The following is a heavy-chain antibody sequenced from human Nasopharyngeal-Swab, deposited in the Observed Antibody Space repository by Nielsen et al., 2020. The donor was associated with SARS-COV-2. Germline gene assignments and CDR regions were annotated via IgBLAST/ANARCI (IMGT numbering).Heavy chain of an antibody. CDR3: ARDQGGMFDP. CDR1: GFTFSSSA. Sequence: GESLKISCAASGFTFSSSALHWVRQAPGKGLEWVAVISYDGSNKYYADSVKGRFTISRDNSKNTLYLQMNSLRAEDTAVYYCARDQGGMFDPWGQGTLVTVSS. J-gene: IGHJ5*02. CDR2: ISYDGSNK. V-gene: IGHV3-30-3*01.